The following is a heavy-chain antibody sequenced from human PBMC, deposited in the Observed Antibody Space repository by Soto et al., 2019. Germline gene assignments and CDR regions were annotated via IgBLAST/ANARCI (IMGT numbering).Heavy chain of an antibody. CDR2: ISSSSSYI. D-gene: IGHD3-10*01. Sequence: KPGGSLRLSCTGSEFTFSSSTMTWVRQGPGKGLEWVSSISSSSSYIYFADSLKGRFTISRDNAKNSLYLQMNSLRAEDTAVYYCARDIGEMSAVWGQGTQVTVSS. CDR3: ARDIGEMSAV. CDR1: EFTFSSST. V-gene: IGHV3-21*06. J-gene: IGHJ4*02.